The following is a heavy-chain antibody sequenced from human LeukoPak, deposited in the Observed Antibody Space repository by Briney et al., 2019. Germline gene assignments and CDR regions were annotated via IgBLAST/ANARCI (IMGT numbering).Heavy chain of an antibody. CDR2: IIGSGGST. CDR3: AKGTYYYDSSGYYGGYYFDY. Sequence: GGSLRLSCAASGFTFSSSAMSWVRQAPGKGLEWVSAIIGSGGSTYYADSVKGRFTISRDNSKNTLYLQMNSLRAEDTAVYYCAKGTYYYDSSGYYGGYYFDYWGQGTLVTVSS. V-gene: IGHV3-23*01. D-gene: IGHD3-22*01. CDR1: GFTFSSSA. J-gene: IGHJ4*02.